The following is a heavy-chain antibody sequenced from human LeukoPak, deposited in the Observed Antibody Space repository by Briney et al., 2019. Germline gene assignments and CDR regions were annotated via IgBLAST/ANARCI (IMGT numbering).Heavy chain of an antibody. V-gene: IGHV1-8*01. CDR1: GYTFTSYD. D-gene: IGHD3-9*01. Sequence: GASVKVSCKASGYTFTSYDINWVRQATGQGPEWMGWMNPNSGNTGYAQKFQGRVTMTRNTSISTAYMELSSLRSEDTAVYYCARGVPLYYDILTNWFDPWGQGTLVTVSS. CDR2: MNPNSGNT. J-gene: IGHJ5*02. CDR3: ARGVPLYYDILTNWFDP.